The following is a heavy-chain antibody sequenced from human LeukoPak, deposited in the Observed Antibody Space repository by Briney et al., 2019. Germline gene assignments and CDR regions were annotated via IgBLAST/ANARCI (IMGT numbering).Heavy chain of an antibody. Sequence: ASVKVSCKASGYTFTSYYMHWVRQAPGQGLEWMGIINPSGGSTSYAQKFQGRDTMTRDMSTSTVYMELSSLRSEDTAVYYCARVFSGYGFDYWGQGTLVTVSS. V-gene: IGHV1-46*01. CDR2: INPSGGST. CDR3: ARVFSGYGFDY. D-gene: IGHD5-12*01. J-gene: IGHJ4*02. CDR1: GYTFTSYY.